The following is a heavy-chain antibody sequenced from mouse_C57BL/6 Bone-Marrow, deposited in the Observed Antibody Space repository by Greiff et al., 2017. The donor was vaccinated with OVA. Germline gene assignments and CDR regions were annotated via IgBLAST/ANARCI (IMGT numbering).Heavy chain of an antibody. CDR3: ARGWSRWLPYYAMDY. V-gene: IGHV1-81*01. CDR1: GYTFTSYG. CDR2: IYPRSGNT. Sequence: QVQLQQSGAELARPGASVKLSCKASGYTFTSYGISWVKQRTGQGLEWIGEIYPRSGNTYYNEKFKGKATLTADKSSSTAYMELRSLTSDDSAVYFCARGWSRWLPYYAMDYWGQGTSVTVSA. D-gene: IGHD2-3*01. J-gene: IGHJ4*01.